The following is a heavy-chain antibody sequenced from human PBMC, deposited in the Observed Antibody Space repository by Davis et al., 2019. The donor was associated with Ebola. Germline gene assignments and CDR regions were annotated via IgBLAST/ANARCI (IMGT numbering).Heavy chain of an antibody. Sequence: GGSLRLSCAVSGFTFSSYSMNWVRQAPGKGLEWVSSISSSSSYIYYADSVKGRFTISRDNSKNTLYLQMNSLRAEDTAVYYCAKGISRITMIVVVYGMDVWGQGTTVTVSS. D-gene: IGHD3-22*01. CDR2: ISSSSSYI. J-gene: IGHJ6*02. V-gene: IGHV3-21*01. CDR3: AKGISRITMIVVVYGMDV. CDR1: GFTFSSYS.